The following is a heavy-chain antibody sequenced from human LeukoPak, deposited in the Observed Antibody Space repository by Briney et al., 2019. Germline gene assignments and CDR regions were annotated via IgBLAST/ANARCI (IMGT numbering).Heavy chain of an antibody. CDR3: AVHYDSYRDYFDY. J-gene: IGHJ4*02. V-gene: IGHV3-23*01. CDR1: GFTFSSYA. D-gene: IGHD3-22*01. Sequence: GGSLRLSCAASGFTFSSYAMSWVCQAPGKGLEWVSAISGSGGSTYYADSVKGRFTISRDNSKNTLYLQMNSLRAEDTAVYYCAVHYDSYRDYFDYWGQGTLVTVSS. CDR2: ISGSGGST.